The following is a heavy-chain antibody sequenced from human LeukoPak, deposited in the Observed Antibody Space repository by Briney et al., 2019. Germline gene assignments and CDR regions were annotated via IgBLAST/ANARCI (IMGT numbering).Heavy chain of an antibody. CDR1: GGTFSSYA. J-gene: IGHJ4*02. D-gene: IGHD6-13*01. CDR3: AREWGRRSSSWYGKFDY. CDR2: IIPVFGTA. Sequence: SVKVSCKASGGTFSSYAISWVRQAPGQGLEWMGGIIPVFGTANYAQKFQGRVTITADESTSTAYMELSSLRSEDTAVYYCAREWGRRSSSWYGKFDYWGQGTLVTVSS. V-gene: IGHV1-69*01.